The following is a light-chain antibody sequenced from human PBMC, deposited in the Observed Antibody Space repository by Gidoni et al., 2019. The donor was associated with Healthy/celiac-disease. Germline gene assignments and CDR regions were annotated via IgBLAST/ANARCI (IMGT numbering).Light chain of an antibody. J-gene: IGKJ5*01. Sequence: EIVLTQSPGPLSLSPGERATLSCRASQSVSGNNLAWYQQKPGQAPRLLIYGASSRSTGIPDRFSGSGSGTDFTLTISSLEPEDFAVYYCQQYGSSPITFGQGTRLEIK. CDR2: GAS. CDR1: QSVSGNN. CDR3: QQYGSSPIT. V-gene: IGKV3-20*01.